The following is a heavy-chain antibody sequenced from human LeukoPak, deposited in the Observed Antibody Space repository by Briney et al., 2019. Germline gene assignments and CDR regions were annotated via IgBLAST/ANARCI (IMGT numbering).Heavy chain of an antibody. D-gene: IGHD1-26*01. CDR2: IYYSGST. V-gene: IGHV4-30-4*08. J-gene: IGHJ3*02. CDR3: ARDQVGAKRVFAFDI. Sequence: SETLSLTCTVSGGSISSGDYYWSWIRQPPGKGLEWIGYIYYSGSTYYYPSLKSRVTISVDTSKNQFSLKLSSVTAADTAVYYCARDQVGAKRVFAFDIWGQGTMVTVSS. CDR1: GGSISSGDYY.